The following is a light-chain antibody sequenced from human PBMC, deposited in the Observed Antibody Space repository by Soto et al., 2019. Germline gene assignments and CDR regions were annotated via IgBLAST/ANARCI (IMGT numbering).Light chain of an antibody. V-gene: IGLV4-69*01. J-gene: IGLJ3*02. CDR3: QTWATGLRGV. CDR2: VKSDGTH. CDR1: TGHSTFA. Sequence: QPVLTQPTSASASLGASVKLTCTLITGHSTFAVAWHQQQPGKGPRYLMKVKSDGTHIKGDGVSDRFSGSSSGAERYLIISSLQSEDEADYYCQTWATGLRGVFGGGTKLTVL.